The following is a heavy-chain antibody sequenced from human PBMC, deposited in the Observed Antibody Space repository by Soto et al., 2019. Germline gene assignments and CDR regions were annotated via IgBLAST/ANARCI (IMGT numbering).Heavy chain of an antibody. CDR1: GFTFSNHY. Sequence: QVQLVESGGGLVKPGGSLRLSCAASGFTFSNHYMTWIRQAPGKGVEWVSSISSSATTSYYTDSVKGRFTISRDNAENSVDLQKTSLRAEETGVYYCARDGANKVWKIARPPKGYFFDYWGQGTLVTVSS. CDR2: ISSSATTS. J-gene: IGHJ4*02. CDR3: ARDGANKVWKIARPPKGYFFDY. D-gene: IGHD6-6*01. V-gene: IGHV3-11*01.